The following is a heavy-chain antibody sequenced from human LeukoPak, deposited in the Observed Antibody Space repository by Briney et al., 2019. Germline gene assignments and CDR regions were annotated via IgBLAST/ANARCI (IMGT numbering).Heavy chain of an antibody. CDR2: INPNSGGT. D-gene: IGHD2-2*01. CDR3: AREYCSSTSCYVDY. V-gene: IGHV1-2*02. J-gene: IGHJ4*02. Sequence: ASVKVSCKASGYTFTGYYMHWVRQAPGQGLEWLGWINPNSGGTNYAQKFQGRVTMTRDTSISTAYMELSRLRSDDTAVYYCAREYCSSTSCYVDYWGQGTLVTVSS. CDR1: GYTFTGYY.